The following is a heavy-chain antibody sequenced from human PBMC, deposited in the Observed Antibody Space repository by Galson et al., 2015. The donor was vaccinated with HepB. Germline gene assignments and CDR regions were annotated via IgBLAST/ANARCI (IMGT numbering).Heavy chain of an antibody. CDR3: ARVHPEYTSGWYRQALYYFDS. V-gene: IGHV3-23*01. CDR1: GFTFRNYA. Sequence: SLRLSCAASGFTFRNYAMSWVRQSPGKGLEWVSSISGSGGSTYYAGSVKGRFTISRDNSKNTLFLQKTGLTADDTAIYYCARVHPEYTSGWYRQALYYFDSWGQGTLVAVSS. J-gene: IGHJ4*02. CDR2: ISGSGGST. D-gene: IGHD6-19*01.